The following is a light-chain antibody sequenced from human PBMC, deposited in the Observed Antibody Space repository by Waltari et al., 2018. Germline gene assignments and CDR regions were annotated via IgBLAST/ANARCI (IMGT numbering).Light chain of an antibody. CDR2: DAT. CDR1: QGVSMY. V-gene: IGKV3-11*01. CDR3: QQRSNWPMT. J-gene: IGKJ4*01. Sequence: EVVLTQSPATLSLSPGDTATLSCRASQGVSMYLAWYQRRPGQGPRLLIYDATNRATGIPARFGGSGSGTDFTLTISSLDPEDFAVYFCQQRSNWPMTFGGGTKVEIK.